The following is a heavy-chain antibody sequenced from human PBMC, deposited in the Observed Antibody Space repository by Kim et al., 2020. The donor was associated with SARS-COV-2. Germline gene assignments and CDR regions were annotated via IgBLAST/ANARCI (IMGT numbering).Heavy chain of an antibody. CDR2: INHSGST. CDR3: ARGKVRPLRYFDGGFDS. CDR1: GGSFSGSY. V-gene: IGHV4-34*01. Sequence: SETLSLTCAVYGGSFSGSYCSWIRQPPGKGLEWIGEINHSGSTNYNPSLKSRVTISVDTSKNQFSLKLSSVTAADTAVYYCARGKVRPLRYFDGGFDSWG. D-gene: IGHD3-9*01. J-gene: IGHJ5*01.